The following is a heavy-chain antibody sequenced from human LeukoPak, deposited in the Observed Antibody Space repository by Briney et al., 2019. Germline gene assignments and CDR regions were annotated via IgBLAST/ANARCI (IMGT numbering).Heavy chain of an antibody. CDR2: ISAYNGNT. D-gene: IGHD3-3*01. V-gene: IGHV1-18*01. CDR3: ARGPLYYDFWSGYYFFDY. J-gene: IGHJ4*02. Sequence: GASVKVSXKASGYTFTSYGISWVRQAPGQGLEWMGWISAYNGNTNYAQKLQGRVTMTTDTSTSTAYMELRSLRSDDTAVYYCARGPLYYDFWSGYYFFDYWGQGTLVTVSS. CDR1: GYTFTSYG.